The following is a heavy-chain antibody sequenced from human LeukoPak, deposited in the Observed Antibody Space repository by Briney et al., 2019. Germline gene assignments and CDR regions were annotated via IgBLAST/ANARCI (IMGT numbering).Heavy chain of an antibody. V-gene: IGHV3-11*04. Sequence: SGGSLRLSRAASGFTFSDYYMSWIRQAPGKGLEWVSYISSSGSTIYYADSVKGRFTISRDNAKNSLYLQMNSLRAEDTAVYYCARKGVYSSSYTNFDYWGQGTLVTVSS. D-gene: IGHD6-6*01. CDR2: ISSSGSTI. J-gene: IGHJ4*02. CDR1: GFTFSDYY. CDR3: ARKGVYSSSYTNFDY.